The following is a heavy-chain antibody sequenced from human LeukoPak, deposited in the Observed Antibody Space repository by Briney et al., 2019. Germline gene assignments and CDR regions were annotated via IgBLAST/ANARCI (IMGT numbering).Heavy chain of an antibody. V-gene: IGHV3-23*01. CDR2: ISAGGDST. J-gene: IGHJ6*03. Sequence: GGSLRLSCAASGFTFSSYAMSWVRQAPGKGLEWVAAISAGGDSTYYADSVKGRFTISRDNSKNTLYLQMNSLRVEGTAVYYCARIAAAGRTIYYYYMDVWGKGTTVTVSS. CDR3: ARIAAAGRTIYYYYMDV. CDR1: GFTFSSYA. D-gene: IGHD6-13*01.